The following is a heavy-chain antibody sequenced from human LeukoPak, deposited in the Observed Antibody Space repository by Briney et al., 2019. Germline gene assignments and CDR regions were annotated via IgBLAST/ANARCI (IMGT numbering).Heavy chain of an antibody. J-gene: IGHJ4*02. CDR2: MNPNSGNT. D-gene: IGHD4-17*01. CDR1: GYTFTSYD. V-gene: IGHV1-8*03. Sequence: ASVKVSCKASGYTFTSYDINWVRQATGQGLEWMGWMNPNSGNTGYAQKFQGRVTVTRNTSISTAYMELSSLRSEDTAVYYCARDQADYGDYLGYWGQGTLVTVSS. CDR3: ARDQADYGDYLGY.